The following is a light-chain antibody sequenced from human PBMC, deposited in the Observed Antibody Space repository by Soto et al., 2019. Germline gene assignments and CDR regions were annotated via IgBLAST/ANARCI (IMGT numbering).Light chain of an antibody. V-gene: IGKV3-20*01. J-gene: IGKJ4*01. CDR2: GAS. Sequence: EMVFTQCPGALSLSPGERATLSCRASQSVSSSYLAWYQQKPGQAPRLLIYGASSRATGIPDRFSGSGSGTDFTLTISRLEPEDFAVYYCQQYGSSPLTFGGGTKVDIK. CDR3: QQYGSSPLT. CDR1: QSVSSSY.